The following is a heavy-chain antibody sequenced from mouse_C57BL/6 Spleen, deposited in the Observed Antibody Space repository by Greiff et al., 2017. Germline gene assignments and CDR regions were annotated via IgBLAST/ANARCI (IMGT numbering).Heavy chain of an antibody. J-gene: IGHJ4*01. Sequence: DVMLVESGEGLVKPGGSLKLSCAASGFTFSSYAMSWVRQTPEKRLEWVAYISSGGDYIYYADTVKGRFTISRDNARNTLYLQMSSLKSEDTAMYYCTRGGDLYDGYFYAMDYWGQGTSVTVSS. CDR2: ISSGGDYI. CDR3: TRGGDLYDGYFYAMDY. V-gene: IGHV5-9-1*02. D-gene: IGHD2-3*01. CDR1: GFTFSSYA.